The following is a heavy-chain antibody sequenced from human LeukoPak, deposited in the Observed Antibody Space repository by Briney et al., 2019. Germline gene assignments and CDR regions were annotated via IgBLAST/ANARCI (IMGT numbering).Heavy chain of an antibody. D-gene: IGHD1-26*01. CDR1: GFSFSSYN. V-gene: IGHV3-21*01. J-gene: IGHJ6*03. Sequence: GGSLRLSCAASGFSFSSYNMNWVRQAPGKGLEWVSSITSSSSYTFYADYVKGRFTNSRDNARNSLYLQMNSLRAEDTAVYYCARDPYSGAYGDTYYYYMDVWGKGTTVTISS. CDR3: ARDPYSGAYGDTYYYYMDV. CDR2: ITSSSSYT.